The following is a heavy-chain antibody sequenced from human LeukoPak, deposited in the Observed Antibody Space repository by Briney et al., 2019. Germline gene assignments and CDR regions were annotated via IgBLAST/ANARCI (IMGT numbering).Heavy chain of an antibody. CDR2: IRSKAYGGTT. J-gene: IGHJ4*02. CDR1: GFTFGDYA. D-gene: IGHD6-13*01. Sequence: PGGSLRLSCTASGFTFGDYAMSWVRQAPGEGLEWVGFIRSKAYGGTTEYAASVKGRFTISRDDSKSIAYLQMNSLKTEDTAVYYCTREGYSSSWYESFDYWGQGTLVTVSS. V-gene: IGHV3-49*04. CDR3: TREGYSSSWYESFDY.